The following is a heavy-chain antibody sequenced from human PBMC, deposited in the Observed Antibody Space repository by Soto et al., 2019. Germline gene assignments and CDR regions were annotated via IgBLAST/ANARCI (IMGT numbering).Heavy chain of an antibody. V-gene: IGHV3-48*02. Sequence: VGSLRLSCAASGFTFSSYSMNWVRQAPGKGLEWVSYISSSSSTIYYADSVKGRFTISRDNAKNSLYLQMNSLRDEDTAVYYCASQYYDSSGYYYHDYWGQGTLVTVSS. CDR3: ASQYYDSSGYYYHDY. CDR1: GFTFSSYS. D-gene: IGHD3-22*01. J-gene: IGHJ4*02. CDR2: ISSSSSTI.